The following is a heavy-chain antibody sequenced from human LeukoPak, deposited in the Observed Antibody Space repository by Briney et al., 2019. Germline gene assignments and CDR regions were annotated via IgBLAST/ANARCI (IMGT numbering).Heavy chain of an antibody. CDR1: GGSISSSSYY. V-gene: IGHV4-39*01. J-gene: IGHJ4*02. D-gene: IGHD2-15*01. Sequence: PSETLSLTCTVSGGSISSSSYYWGWIRQPPGKGLEWIGNIYYSGSTYYNPSLKSRVTISVDTSKNQFSLKLSSVTAADTAVYYCASQVYCNGGSCYSNFWGQGTLVTVSS. CDR2: IYYSGST. CDR3: ASQVYCNGGSCYSNF.